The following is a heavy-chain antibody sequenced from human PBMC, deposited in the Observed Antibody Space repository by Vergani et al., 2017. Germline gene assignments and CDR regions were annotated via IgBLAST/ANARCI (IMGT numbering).Heavy chain of an antibody. D-gene: IGHD4-17*01. Sequence: VQLVESGGGLVKPGGSLRLSCAASGFTFSDYYMSWIRQAPGKGLEWIGEINHSGSTNYNPSLKSRVTISVDTSKNQFSLKLSSVTAADTAVYYCARSTVTTYYYYYYGMDVWGQGTTVTVSS. CDR3: ARSTVTTYYYYYYGMDV. V-gene: IGHV4-34*01. CDR2: INHSGST. J-gene: IGHJ6*02. CDR1: GFTFSDYY.